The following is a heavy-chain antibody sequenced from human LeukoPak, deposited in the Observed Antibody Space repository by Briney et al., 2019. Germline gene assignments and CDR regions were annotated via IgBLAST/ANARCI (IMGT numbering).Heavy chain of an antibody. CDR2: ISWNSGSI. D-gene: IGHD3-16*01. Sequence: GGSLRLSCAASGFTFDDYAMHWVRQAPGKSLEWVSGISWNSGSIGYADSVKGRFTISRDNANNSLYLQMNSLRAEDSAVYHCARDRNSGPPYYYSYMDVWGKGTTVTISS. CDR3: ARDRNSGPPYYYSYMDV. CDR1: GFTFDDYA. J-gene: IGHJ6*03. V-gene: IGHV3-9*01.